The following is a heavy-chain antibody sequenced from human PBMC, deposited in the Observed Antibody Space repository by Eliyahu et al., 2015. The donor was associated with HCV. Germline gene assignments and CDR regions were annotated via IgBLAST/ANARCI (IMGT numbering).Heavy chain of an antibody. CDR3: ARMEGYSSGWYAVDY. V-gene: IGHV2-26*01. Sequence: QVTLRESGPVLVKPTETLTLTCTVSGFSLSNARMGVSWIRQPPGKALECLGHIFSNDQKSYSTSLKSRLTISKDTSKSQVVLTMTNMDPVDTATYYCARMEGYSSGWYAVDYWGQGTLVTVSS. CDR2: IFSNDQK. D-gene: IGHD6-13*01. CDR1: GFSLSNARMG. J-gene: IGHJ4*02.